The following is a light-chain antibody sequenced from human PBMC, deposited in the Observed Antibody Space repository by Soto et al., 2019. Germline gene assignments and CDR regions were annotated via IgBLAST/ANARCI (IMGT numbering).Light chain of an antibody. CDR1: QSIKNW. CDR2: KAS. Sequence: DIQMTQSPSTLSASVGDRVTITCRASQSIKNWLAWYQQKSGEAPKLLIYKASTLESGVPSRFSGSGSGTEFTLTISCLQPDDVATYYCQQYNSYSQFSFGPGTKVDI. J-gene: IGKJ3*01. CDR3: QQYNSYSQFS. V-gene: IGKV1-5*03.